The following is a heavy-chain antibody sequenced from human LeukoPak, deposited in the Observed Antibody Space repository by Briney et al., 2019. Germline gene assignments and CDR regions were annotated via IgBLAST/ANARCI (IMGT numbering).Heavy chain of an antibody. Sequence: SETLSLTCAVYGGSFSGYYWSWIRQPPGKGPEWIGEINHSGSTNYNPSLKSRVTISVDTSKNQFSLKLSSVTAADTAVYYCARGLRYYDSSGYPVLDYWGQGTLVTVSS. D-gene: IGHD3-22*01. J-gene: IGHJ4*02. V-gene: IGHV4-34*01. CDR1: GGSFSGYY. CDR3: ARGLRYYDSSGYPVLDY. CDR2: INHSGST.